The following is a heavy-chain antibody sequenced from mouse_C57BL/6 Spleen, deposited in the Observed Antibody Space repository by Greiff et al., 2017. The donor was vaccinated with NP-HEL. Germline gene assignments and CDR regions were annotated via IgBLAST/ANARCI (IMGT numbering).Heavy chain of an antibody. J-gene: IGHJ2*01. CDR2: IDPENGDT. CDR3: TTLDSSGY. Sequence: EVKLQESGAELVRPGASVKLSCTASGFNIKDDYMHWVKQRPEQGLEWIGWIDPENGDTEYASKFQSKATITADTSSNTAYLQLSSLTSEDTAVYYCTTLDSSGYWGQGTTLTVSS. V-gene: IGHV14-4*01. D-gene: IGHD3-2*02. CDR1: GFNIKDDY.